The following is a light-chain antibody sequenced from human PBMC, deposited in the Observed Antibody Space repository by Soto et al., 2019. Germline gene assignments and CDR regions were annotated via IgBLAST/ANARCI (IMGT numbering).Light chain of an antibody. J-gene: IGLJ1*01. Sequence: QSALTQPASVSGSPGRSITISCTGSSSDVGACNYVSWYQQHPGKAPKLMIYEVSKRPSGVPDRFSGSKSGNTASLTISGLQAADEADYYCSLYTSENAYVFGTGTKLTVL. CDR3: SLYTSENAYV. CDR1: SSDVGACNY. CDR2: EVS. V-gene: IGLV2-14*01.